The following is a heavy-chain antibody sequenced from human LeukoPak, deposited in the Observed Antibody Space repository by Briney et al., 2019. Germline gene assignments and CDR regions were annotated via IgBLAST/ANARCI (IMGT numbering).Heavy chain of an antibody. D-gene: IGHD1-26*01. CDR2: FDPEDGET. CDR3: ATDTSGGSYFNFDY. Sequence: ASVKVSCKVSGYTLTELSMHWVRQAPGKGLEWMGGFDPEDGETIYAQKFQGRVTMTEDTSTDTAYMELSSLRSEDTAVYYCATDTSGGSYFNFDYWGQGTLATVSS. V-gene: IGHV1-24*01. CDR1: GYTLTELS. J-gene: IGHJ4*02.